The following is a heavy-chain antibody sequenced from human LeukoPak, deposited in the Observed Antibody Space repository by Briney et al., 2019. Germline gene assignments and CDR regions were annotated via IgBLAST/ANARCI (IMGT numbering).Heavy chain of an antibody. J-gene: IGHJ2*01. V-gene: IGHV3-30*03. CDR2: ISYDGSNK. CDR3: ARPRTAWSSHWYFEV. D-gene: IGHD1-1*01. CDR1: GFTFNTYS. Sequence: RGSLRLSCAASGFTFNTYSMNWVRQAPGKGLEWVAVISYDGSNKYYADSVKGRFTISRDNAKNSLFLRMSSLRVEDTAVYYCARPRTAWSSHWYFEVWGRGTLVIVSS.